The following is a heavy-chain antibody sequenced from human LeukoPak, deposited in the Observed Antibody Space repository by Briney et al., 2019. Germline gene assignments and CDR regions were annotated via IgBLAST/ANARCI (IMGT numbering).Heavy chain of an antibody. V-gene: IGHV4-4*07. J-gene: IGHJ4*02. CDR1: GGSISSYY. D-gene: IGHD1-26*01. Sequence: SETLSLTCTVYGGSISSYYWSWIRQPAGKGLEWIGRIYTSGSTNYNPSLKSRVTISVDKSKNQFSLKLSSVTAADTAVYYCAREGGGIVGATTSPHFDYWGQGTLVTVSS. CDR2: IYTSGST. CDR3: AREGGGIVGATTSPHFDY.